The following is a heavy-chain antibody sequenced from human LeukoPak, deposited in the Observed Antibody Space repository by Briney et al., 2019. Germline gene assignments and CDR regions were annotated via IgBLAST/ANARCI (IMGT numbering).Heavy chain of an antibody. Sequence: SVKVSCKASGGTFSSYAISWVRQAPGQGLEWMGGIIPIFGTANYAQKFQGRVTITSDESTSTAYMELSSLRSEDTAVYYCAGRYSSSWYNPPPYYYYYMDVWGKGTTVTVSS. V-gene: IGHV1-69*13. D-gene: IGHD6-13*01. J-gene: IGHJ6*03. CDR2: IIPIFGTA. CDR3: AGRYSSSWYNPPPYYYYYMDV. CDR1: GGTFSSYA.